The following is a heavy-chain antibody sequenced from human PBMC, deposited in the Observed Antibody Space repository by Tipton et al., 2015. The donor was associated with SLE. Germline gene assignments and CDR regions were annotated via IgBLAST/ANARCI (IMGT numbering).Heavy chain of an antibody. CDR2: LYQSGSI. Sequence: TLSLTCTVSGGSISGGGYSWSWIRQSPGKGLEWIGSLYQSGSIHYNPSLKSRVTISADTSKNHLSLKLTSVTAADTAVYFCARSSSVRTLLWPTFAYWGQGTLVTVSS. J-gene: IGHJ4*02. CDR1: GGSISGGGYS. CDR3: ARSSSVRTLLWPTFAY. D-gene: IGHD2/OR15-2a*01. V-gene: IGHV4-30-2*06.